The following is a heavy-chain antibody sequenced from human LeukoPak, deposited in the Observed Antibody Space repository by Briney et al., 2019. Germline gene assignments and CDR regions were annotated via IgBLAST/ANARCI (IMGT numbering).Heavy chain of an antibody. CDR3: AKNAAGIVLMIYAPLDS. Sequence: GGSLRLSCAASGFTLSRYWMHWVRQAPGKGLEWVSTLSGSGGSTYYADSVKGRFTISGDESKNTLSLQMNSLRPEDTAVYYCAKNAAGIVLMIYAPLDSWGQGTLVTVSS. CDR2: LSGSGGST. J-gene: IGHJ4*02. CDR1: GFTLSRYW. D-gene: IGHD2-8*01. V-gene: IGHV3-23*01.